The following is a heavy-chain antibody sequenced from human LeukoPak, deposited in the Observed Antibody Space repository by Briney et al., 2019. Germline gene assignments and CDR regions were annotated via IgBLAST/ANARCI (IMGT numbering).Heavy chain of an antibody. CDR1: GGSFSGYF. D-gene: IGHD1-1*01. CDR3: ASQEGTTAFDY. J-gene: IGHJ4*02. V-gene: IGHV4-34*01. Sequence: SETLSLTCAVCGGSFSGYFWSWIRQPPGKGVEWVGEINHSGGTNYNPSLKNRDTISADPSKNQFSLKLRSVTAADTGVYYCASQEGTTAFDYWGQGTLVTVSS. CDR2: INHSGGT.